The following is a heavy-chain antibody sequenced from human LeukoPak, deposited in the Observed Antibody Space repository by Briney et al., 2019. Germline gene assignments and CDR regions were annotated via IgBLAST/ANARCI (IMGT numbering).Heavy chain of an antibody. CDR2: IYYSGST. V-gene: IGHV4-39*01. J-gene: IGHJ1*01. Sequence: SETLSLTCTVSGGSISSSSYYWGWIRQPPGKGLEWIGSIYYSGSTYYNPSLKSRVTISVDTSKNQFSLKLSSVTVADTAVYYCARHKYYYDSSGYYHTEDFQHWGQGTLVTVSS. D-gene: IGHD3-22*01. CDR1: GGSISSSSYY. CDR3: ARHKYYYDSSGYYHTEDFQH.